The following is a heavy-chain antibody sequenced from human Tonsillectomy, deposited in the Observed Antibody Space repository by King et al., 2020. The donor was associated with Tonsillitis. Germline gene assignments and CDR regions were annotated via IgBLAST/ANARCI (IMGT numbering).Heavy chain of an antibody. D-gene: IGHD5-12*01. CDR3: ARDLGYSGYDGAFNI. CDR2: IHPNSGCT. Sequence: QLVQSGAEVKKPGASVKVSCKASGYTFTGYHIHWVRQAPGHGLEWMGWIHPNSGCTKYAQRFQGRVTMTRDTSIRIAYMELSRLRSDDTAVYYCARDLGYSGYDGAFNIWGQGTMVTVSS. V-gene: IGHV1-2*02. CDR1: GYTFTGYH. J-gene: IGHJ3*02.